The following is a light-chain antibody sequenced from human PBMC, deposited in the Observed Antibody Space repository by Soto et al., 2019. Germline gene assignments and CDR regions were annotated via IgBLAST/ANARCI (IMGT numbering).Light chain of an antibody. J-gene: IGKJ3*01. Sequence: AIRMIQFLSSFSASTGDRVTITCRASQGISSYLAWYQQKPGKAPKLLIYAASTLQSGVPSRFSGSGSGTDFTLTISCLQSEDFATYYCQQYYSYPATFGPGTKVDIK. CDR1: QGISSY. V-gene: IGKV1-8*01. CDR3: QQYYSYPAT. CDR2: AAS.